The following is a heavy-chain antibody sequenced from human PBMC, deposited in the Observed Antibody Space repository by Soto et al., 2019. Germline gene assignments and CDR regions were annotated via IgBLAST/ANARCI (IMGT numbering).Heavy chain of an antibody. CDR1: GFTFSSYA. Sequence: GGSLRLSCAASGFTFSSYAMSWVRQAPGKGLEWVSAISGSGGSTYYADSVKGRFTISRDISKNTLYLQMNSLRAEDTAVYYCATRFYDASSRGAFDFWGQGTMVTVSS. D-gene: IGHD2-2*01. V-gene: IGHV3-23*01. CDR3: ATRFYDASSRGAFDF. J-gene: IGHJ3*01. CDR2: ISGSGGST.